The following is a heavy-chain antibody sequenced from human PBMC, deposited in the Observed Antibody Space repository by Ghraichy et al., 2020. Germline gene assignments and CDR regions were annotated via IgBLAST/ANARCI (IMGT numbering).Heavy chain of an antibody. D-gene: IGHD1-26*01. V-gene: IGHV4-4*09. CDR2: IYTSGST. CDR3: ARLKIGAWELLPSWFDP. CDR1: GGSISSYY. J-gene: IGHJ5*02. Sequence: SQTLSLTCTVSGGSISSYYWSWIRQPPGKGLEWIGYIYTSGSTNYNPSLKSRVTISVDTSKNQFSLKLSSVTAADTAVYYCARLKIGAWELLPSWFDPWGQGTLVTVSS.